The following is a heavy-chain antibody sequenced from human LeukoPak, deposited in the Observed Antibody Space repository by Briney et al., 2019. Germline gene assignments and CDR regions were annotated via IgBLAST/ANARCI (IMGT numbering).Heavy chain of an antibody. D-gene: IGHD3-22*01. J-gene: IGHJ3*02. V-gene: IGHV1-58*02. CDR2: IVVGSGNT. Sequence: SVKVSCKTSGFTLTSSAMQWVRQARGQRLEWIGWIVVGSGNTNYAQKFQERVTITRNTSISTAYIELSSLRSEDTAVYYCATENYYDSSGYYSDAFDIWGQGTMVTVSS. CDR1: GFTLTSSA. CDR3: ATENYYDSSGYYSDAFDI.